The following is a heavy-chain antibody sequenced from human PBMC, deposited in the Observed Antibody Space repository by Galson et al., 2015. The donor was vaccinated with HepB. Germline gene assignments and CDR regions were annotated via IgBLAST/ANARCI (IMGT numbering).Heavy chain of an antibody. Sequence: SLRLSCAASGFTFSNYAMSWVRQAPGKGLEWVSGISGSGGSTSYADSVKGRFTISRDTSKNTLYLQMNSLRAEDTAVYYCAKVTGVANDFWSIFGDWGQGTLVTVSS. J-gene: IGHJ4*02. V-gene: IGHV3-23*01. CDR1: GFTFSNYA. CDR2: ISGSGGST. D-gene: IGHD3-3*01. CDR3: AKVTGVANDFWSIFGD.